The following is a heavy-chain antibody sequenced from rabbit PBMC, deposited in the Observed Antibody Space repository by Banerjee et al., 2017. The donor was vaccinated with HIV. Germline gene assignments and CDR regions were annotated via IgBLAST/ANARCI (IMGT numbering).Heavy chain of an antibody. D-gene: IGHD1-1*01. CDR2: IYAGSLST. CDR1: GFDFSSNA. V-gene: IGHV1S45*01. Sequence: LEESGGGLVKPEGSLTLTCKASGFDFSSNAICWVRQAPGKGLEWIGTIYAGSLSTYYASWVNGRFTISRTSSTTVTLQMTSLTAADTATYFCARGGGGVIGWNFNLWGPGTLVTVS. J-gene: IGHJ4*01. CDR3: ARGGGGVIGWNFNL.